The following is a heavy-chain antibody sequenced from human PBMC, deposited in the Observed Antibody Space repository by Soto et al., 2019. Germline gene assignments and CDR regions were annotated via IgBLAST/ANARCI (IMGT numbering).Heavy chain of an antibody. CDR2: IYYTGGT. Sequence: QVHMQESGPGLVKPSETLSLTCTVSGGSLYNHYWSWVRQPPGKGLGWIGYIYYTGGTNYNPSLNSRVTMSVDTSKNRVSVNLTYLTAADTAIYFCTRANWYSEYWGQGTLVTVSS. J-gene: IGHJ4*02. CDR1: GGSLYNHY. CDR3: TRANWYSEY. D-gene: IGHD7-27*01. V-gene: IGHV4-59*11.